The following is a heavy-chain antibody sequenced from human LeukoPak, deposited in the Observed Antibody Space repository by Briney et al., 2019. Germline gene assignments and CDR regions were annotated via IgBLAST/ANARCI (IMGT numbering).Heavy chain of an antibody. D-gene: IGHD6-19*01. CDR2: IYYSGST. J-gene: IGHJ5*02. V-gene: IGHV4-59*12. CDR3: ARDRVVAVAATRDPWFDP. CDR1: GGSISSYY. Sequence: SETLSLTCTVSGGSISSYYWSWIRQPPGKGLEWIGYIYYSGSTNYNPSLKSRVTMSVDTSKNQFSLKLSSVTAADTAVYYCARDRVVAVAATRDPWFDPWGQGTLVTVSS.